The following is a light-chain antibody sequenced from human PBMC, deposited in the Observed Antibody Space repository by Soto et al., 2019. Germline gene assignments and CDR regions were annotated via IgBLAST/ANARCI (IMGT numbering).Light chain of an antibody. Sequence: QSALTPPASLSGSPGQSVTISCTGTSSDIGDYNYVSGFQQFPDKAPKLMIYEASHRPSGVSNRFSGSKSGSTASLTISGLQAEHEGDYYCCSYTTSSLPVFGTGTKLTVL. J-gene: IGLJ1*01. V-gene: IGLV2-14*01. CDR2: EAS. CDR1: SSDIGDYNY. CDR3: CSYTTSSLPV.